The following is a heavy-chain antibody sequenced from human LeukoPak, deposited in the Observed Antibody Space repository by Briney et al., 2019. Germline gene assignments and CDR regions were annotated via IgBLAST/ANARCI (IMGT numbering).Heavy chain of an antibody. CDR2: IYYSGST. Sequence: SETLSLTCTVSGGSISSYYWSWIRQPPGKGLEWIGYIYYSGSTNYNPSLKSRVTISVDTSKNQFSLKLSSVTAADTAVYYCASQTWGYCYYYYMDVWGKGTTVTVSS. D-gene: IGHD1-26*01. V-gene: IGHV4-59*08. CDR3: ASQTWGYCYYYYMDV. J-gene: IGHJ6*03. CDR1: GGSISSYY.